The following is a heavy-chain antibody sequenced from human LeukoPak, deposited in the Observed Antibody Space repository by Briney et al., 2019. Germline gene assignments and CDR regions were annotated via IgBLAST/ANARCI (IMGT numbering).Heavy chain of an antibody. V-gene: IGHV3-30*02. CDR1: GFTFSSYG. J-gene: IGHJ6*03. CDR3: AKSNCSSTSCYYHMDV. D-gene: IGHD2-2*01. Sequence: GGSLRLSCAASGFTFSSYGMHWVRQAPGKGLEWVAFIRYDGSNKYYADSVKGRFTISRDNSKNTLYLQMNSLRAEDTAVYYCAKSNCSSTSCYYHMDVWGKGTTVTVSS. CDR2: IRYDGSNK.